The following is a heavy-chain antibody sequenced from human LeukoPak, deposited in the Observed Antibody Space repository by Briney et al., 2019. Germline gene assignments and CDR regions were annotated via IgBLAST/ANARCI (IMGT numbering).Heavy chain of an antibody. CDR2: ITGGHYAT. J-gene: IGHJ5*02. CDR3: TKDPNGDYIGAFDP. CDR1: GFSFSSFA. V-gene: IGHV3-23*01. Sequence: GGSLRLSCAASGFSFSSFAMTWVRQAPGKGLEWVSSITGGHYATYNTDSVKGRFTISRDNAKTTLYLQMNSLRADDTAIYYCTKDPNGDYIGAFDPWGQGTLVTVSS. D-gene: IGHD4-17*01.